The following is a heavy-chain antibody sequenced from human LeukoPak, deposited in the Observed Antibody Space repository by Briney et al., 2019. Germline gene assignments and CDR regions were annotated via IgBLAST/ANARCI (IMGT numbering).Heavy chain of an antibody. CDR2: IYYSGST. Sequence: PSETLSLTCTVSGGSISSYYWSWIRQPPGKGLEWIGYIYYSGSTNYNPSLKSRVTISVDTSKNQFSLKLSSVTAADTAVYYCARHYGDYGEYYFDYWGQGTLVTVSS. J-gene: IGHJ4*02. D-gene: IGHD4-17*01. V-gene: IGHV4-59*08. CDR3: ARHYGDYGEYYFDY. CDR1: GGSISSYY.